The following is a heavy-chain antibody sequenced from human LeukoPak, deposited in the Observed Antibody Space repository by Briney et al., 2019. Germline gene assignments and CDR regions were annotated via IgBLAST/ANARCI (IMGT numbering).Heavy chain of an antibody. CDR2: IRSTSTI. Sequence: GGSLRLSCAASGFTFSSYSMNWVRQAPGKGLECVSYIRSTSTIYYADSVKGRFTISSDNAKNSLYLQMNSLRDEDTAVYYCARDRVTGTSRGSEIDYWGQGTLVTVSS. J-gene: IGHJ4*02. CDR3: ARDRVTGTSRGSEIDY. D-gene: IGHD1-20*01. CDR1: GFTFSSYS. V-gene: IGHV3-48*02.